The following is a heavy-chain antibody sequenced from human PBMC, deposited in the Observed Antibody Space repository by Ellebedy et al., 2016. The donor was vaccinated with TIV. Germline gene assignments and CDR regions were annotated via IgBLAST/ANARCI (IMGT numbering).Heavy chain of an antibody. D-gene: IGHD6-13*01. CDR2: IYSNGGTT. Sequence: GGSLRLSCSVSGFTFSSFGMHWVRQAPGKGLEFVSAIYSNGGTTNYADSVKGRLTISRDNSKNTLYLQMSSLRPEDTAVYYCVKAWHSSSWYSNWFDPWGQGTLVTVSS. CDR3: VKAWHSSSWYSNWFDP. CDR1: GFTFSSFG. J-gene: IGHJ5*02. V-gene: IGHV3-64D*09.